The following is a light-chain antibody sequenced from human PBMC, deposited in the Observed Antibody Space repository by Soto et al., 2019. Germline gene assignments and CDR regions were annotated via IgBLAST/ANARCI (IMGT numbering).Light chain of an antibody. CDR3: SSFTSVNSLI. CDR2: EVS. J-gene: IGLJ7*01. Sequence: QSALTQPASVSGSPGQSITISCTGTSSDVGSYNYVSWYQQHPGNGPKLIIYEVSNRPSGVSNRFSGFKSGNTASLIISGLRAEDEADYYCSSFTSVNSLIFGGGTQLTVL. V-gene: IGLV2-14*01. CDR1: SSDVGSYNY.